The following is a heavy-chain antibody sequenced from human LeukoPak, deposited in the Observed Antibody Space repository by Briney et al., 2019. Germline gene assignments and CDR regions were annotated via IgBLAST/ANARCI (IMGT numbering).Heavy chain of an antibody. Sequence: ASVKVSCKASGYTFTGYYMHWVRQAPGQGLEWMGWINPNSGGTNYAQKFQGRVTMTRDTSISTAYMELSSLRSEDTAVYYCARRRRVTRWNYYYYMDVWGKGTTVTVSS. D-gene: IGHD2-21*02. V-gene: IGHV1-2*02. CDR2: INPNSGGT. J-gene: IGHJ6*03. CDR1: GYTFTGYY. CDR3: ARRRRVTRWNYYYYMDV.